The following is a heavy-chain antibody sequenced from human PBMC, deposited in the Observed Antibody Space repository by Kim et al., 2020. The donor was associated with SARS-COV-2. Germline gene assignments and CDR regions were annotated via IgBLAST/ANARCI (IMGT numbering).Heavy chain of an antibody. V-gene: IGHV3-48*03. D-gene: IGHD5-18*01. Sequence: GGSLRLSCAASGFTFSSYEMNWVRQAPGKGLEWVSYISSSGSTIYYADSVKGRFTISRDNAKNSLYLQMNSLRAEDTAVYYCARDVDTAMVPFAGFDYWGQGTLVTVSS. CDR1: GFTFSSYE. J-gene: IGHJ4*02. CDR2: ISSSGSTI. CDR3: ARDVDTAMVPFAGFDY.